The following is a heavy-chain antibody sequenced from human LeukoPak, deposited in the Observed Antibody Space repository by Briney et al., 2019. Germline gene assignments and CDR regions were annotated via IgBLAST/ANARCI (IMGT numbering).Heavy chain of an antibody. D-gene: IGHD5-12*01. CDR2: INPSGGST. CDR1: GYTFTSYY. J-gene: IGHJ4*02. V-gene: IGHV1-46*01. Sequence: ASVKVSCKASGYTFTSYYMHWVRRAPGQGLEWMGIINPSGGSTSYAQKFQGRVTMTRNTSISTAYMELSSLRSEDTAVYYCASYSGYDQGLNYWGQGTLVTVSS. CDR3: ASYSGYDQGLNY.